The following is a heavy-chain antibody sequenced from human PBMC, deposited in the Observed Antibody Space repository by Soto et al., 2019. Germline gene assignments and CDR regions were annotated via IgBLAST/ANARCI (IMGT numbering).Heavy chain of an antibody. CDR3: ARVTYGVNIYFDL. D-gene: IGHD4-17*01. CDR2: INSDATTT. CDR1: GFTFSTYW. J-gene: IGHJ2*01. V-gene: IGHV3-74*01. Sequence: EVQLVESGGGLVQPGGSLRLSCAASGFTFSTYWMHWVRQVPGKGLLWVSRINSDATTTTYADSVQGRFTISRDNAKDTLVLQMDSLRVEDTALYYGARVTYGVNIYFDLWGRGTLVTVSS.